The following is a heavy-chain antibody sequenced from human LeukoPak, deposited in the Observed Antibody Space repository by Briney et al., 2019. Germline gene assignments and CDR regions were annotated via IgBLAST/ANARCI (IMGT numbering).Heavy chain of an antibody. V-gene: IGHV4-34*01. CDR2: INHSGST. Sequence: SETLSLTCAVYGGSFSGYYWSWIRQPPGKGLEWIGDINHSGSTYYNPSLKSRVTISVDTSKNQFSLKLSSVTAADTAVYYCARVGGVERDYWGQGTLVTVSS. CDR3: ARVGGVERDY. CDR1: GGSFSGYY. D-gene: IGHD3-3*01. J-gene: IGHJ4*02.